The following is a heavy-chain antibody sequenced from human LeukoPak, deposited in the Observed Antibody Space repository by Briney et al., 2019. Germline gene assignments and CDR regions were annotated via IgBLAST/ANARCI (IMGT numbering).Heavy chain of an antibody. D-gene: IGHD3-10*01. CDR3: AKGSHDSGGYYTSRYYFYMDV. V-gene: IGHV3-23*01. Sequence: GGPLRLSCAVSGFTFSNYAMSWVRQAPGKGPEWFSGISGSGESKYYADSVKGRFTISRDIAKNTLYLQMSSLRVEDTALYYCAKGSHDSGGYYTSRYYFYMDVWGKGTTVTVSS. CDR2: ISGSGESK. CDR1: GFTFSNYA. J-gene: IGHJ6*03.